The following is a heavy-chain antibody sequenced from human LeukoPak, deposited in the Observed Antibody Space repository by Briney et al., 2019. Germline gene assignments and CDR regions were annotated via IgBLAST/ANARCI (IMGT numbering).Heavy chain of an antibody. CDR2: INHSGST. V-gene: IGHV4-34*01. CDR1: GGSISSHY. Sequence: SETLSLTCTVSGGSISSHYWSWIRQPPGKGLEWIGEINHSGSTNYNPSLKSRVTISVDTSKNQFSLKLSSVTAADTAVYYCARTARGVITYYFDYWGQGTLVTVSS. CDR3: ARTARGVITYYFDY. D-gene: IGHD3-10*01. J-gene: IGHJ4*02.